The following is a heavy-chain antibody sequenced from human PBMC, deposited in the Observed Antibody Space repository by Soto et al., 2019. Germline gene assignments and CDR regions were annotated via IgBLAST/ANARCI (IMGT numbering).Heavy chain of an antibody. CDR1: GGSVSSGSYY. V-gene: IGHV4-61*01. CDR2: IYYSGST. CDR3: ARALAIIGGGNFDY. D-gene: IGHD3-9*01. Sequence: QVQLQESGPGLVKPSETLSLTCTVSGGSVSSGSYYWSWIRQPPGKGLEWIGYIYYSGSTNYNPSLKRRVPISVDTSKNQFSLKLSSVTAADTAVYYCARALAIIGGGNFDYWGQGTLVTVSS. J-gene: IGHJ4*02.